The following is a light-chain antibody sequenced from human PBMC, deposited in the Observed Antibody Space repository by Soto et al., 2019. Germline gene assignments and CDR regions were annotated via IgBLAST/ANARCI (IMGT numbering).Light chain of an antibody. CDR1: QNIHAN. J-gene: IGKJ2*04. CDR2: GAS. Sequence: IMMKQSPATRSVNQAERATLSCRAGQNIHANLAWYQQKPGQAPRLLFYGASTGATGLPARFSGSGSGTEGTITINSLKPEDGAVYYCQEYNNWTRSFGHGALLEIK. V-gene: IGKV3-15*01. CDR3: QEYNNWTRS.